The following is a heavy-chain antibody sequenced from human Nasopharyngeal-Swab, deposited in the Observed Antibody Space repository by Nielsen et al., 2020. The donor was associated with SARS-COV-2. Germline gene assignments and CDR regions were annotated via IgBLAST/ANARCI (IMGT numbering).Heavy chain of an antibody. CDR2: INAGNGNT. J-gene: IGHJ4*02. CDR3: ARGPLGGVIGFDY. CDR1: GYTFTSYA. D-gene: IGHD2/OR15-2a*01. Sequence: ASVKVSCKASGYTFTSYAMHWVRQAPGQRLEWMGWINAGNGNTKYSQKFQGRVTITRDTSASTAYMELSSLRSEDTAVYYCARGPLGGVIGFDYWGQGTLVTVSS. V-gene: IGHV1-3*01.